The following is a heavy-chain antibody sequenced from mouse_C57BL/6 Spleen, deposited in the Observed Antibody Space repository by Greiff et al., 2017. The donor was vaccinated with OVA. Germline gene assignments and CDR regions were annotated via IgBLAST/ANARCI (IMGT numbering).Heavy chain of an antibody. CDR3: ARVAFWAFDY. Sequence: EVQGVESAGGLVQPGSSMKLSCTASGFTFSDYYMAWVRQVPEKGLEWVANINYDGSSTYYLDSLKSRFIISRDNAKNILYLQMSSLKSEDTATYYCARVAFWAFDYWGQGTTRTVSS. D-gene: IGHD3-1*01. CDR1: GFTFSDYY. CDR2: INYDGSST. V-gene: IGHV5-16*01. J-gene: IGHJ2*01.